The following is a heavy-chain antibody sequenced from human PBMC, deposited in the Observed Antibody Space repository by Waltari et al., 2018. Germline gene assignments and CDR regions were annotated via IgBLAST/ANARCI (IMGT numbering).Heavy chain of an antibody. CDR3: TRNPGY. V-gene: IGHV3-74*03. Sequence: EVQLVESGGGLVQPGGSLRLSCAVSGFLYNDYWMDWVRQAPGQGLVWVSRIKSDGTNIKYADSVRGRFTICRDSAKNTFYLQMNSLRAEDTAVYYCTRNPGYWGQGTLVTVAS. J-gene: IGHJ4*02. D-gene: IGHD2-15*01. CDR1: GFLYNDYW. CDR2: IKSDGTNI.